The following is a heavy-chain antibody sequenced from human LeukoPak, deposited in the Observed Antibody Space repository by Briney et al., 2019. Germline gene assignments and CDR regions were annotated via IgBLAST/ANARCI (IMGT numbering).Heavy chain of an antibody. Sequence: SETLSLTCAVYGGSFSGYYWSWIRQPPGKGLEWIGEINHSGSTNYNPSLKSRVTISVGTSKNQFSLKLSSVTAADTAVYYCARGLRYYDILTGYYTAYWYFDLWGRGTLVTVSS. CDR3: ARGLRYYDILTGYYTAYWYFDL. D-gene: IGHD3-9*01. CDR1: GGSFSGYY. V-gene: IGHV4-34*01. J-gene: IGHJ2*01. CDR2: INHSGST.